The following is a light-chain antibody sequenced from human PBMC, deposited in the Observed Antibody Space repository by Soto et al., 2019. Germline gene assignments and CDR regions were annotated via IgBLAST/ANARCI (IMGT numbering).Light chain of an antibody. V-gene: IGKV3-15*01. CDR3: QQYSDWPLT. CDR2: GAS. Sequence: EIVMTQFPDTLSVSPGERATLSCRASQSVSSNLAWYQHKPGQAPRLLMYGASTRATGVPARFSGSGSGTEFPLTIGSLQSEDFAVYYCQQYSDWPLTFGQATKVEIK. J-gene: IGKJ1*01. CDR1: QSVSSN.